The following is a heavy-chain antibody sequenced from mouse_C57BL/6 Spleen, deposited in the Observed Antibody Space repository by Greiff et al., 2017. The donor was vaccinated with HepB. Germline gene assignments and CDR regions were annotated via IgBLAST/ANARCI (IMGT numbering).Heavy chain of an antibody. V-gene: IGHV1-50*01. J-gene: IGHJ4*01. Sequence: QVQLQQPGAELVKPGASVKLSCKASGYTFTSYWMQWVKQRPGQGLEWIGEIDPSDSYTNYNQKFKGKATLTVDTSSSPAYMQLISLTSEDSAVYYCARVHSLYAMDYWGQGTSVTVSS. CDR2: IDPSDSYT. D-gene: IGHD6-1*01. CDR3: ARVHSLYAMDY. CDR1: GYTFTSYW.